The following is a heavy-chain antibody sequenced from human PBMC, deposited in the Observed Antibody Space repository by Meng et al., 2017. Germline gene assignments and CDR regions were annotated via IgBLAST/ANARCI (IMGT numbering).Heavy chain of an antibody. V-gene: IGHV4-31*03. J-gene: IGHJ4*02. CDR2: IYYSGST. D-gene: IGHD5-18*01. Sequence: SETLSLTCTVSGGSISSGGYYWSWIRQHPGKGLEWIGYIYYSGSTYYNPSLKSRVTISVDTSKDQFSLKLSSVTAADTAVYYCARDFKGYSYGRYFDYWGQGTLVTVSS. CDR3: ARDFKGYSYGRYFDY. CDR1: GGSISSGGYY.